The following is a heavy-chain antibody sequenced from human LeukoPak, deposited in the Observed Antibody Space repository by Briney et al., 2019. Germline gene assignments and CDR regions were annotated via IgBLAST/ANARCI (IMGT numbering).Heavy chain of an antibody. D-gene: IGHD5-24*01. CDR3: ARPRRDAYNYEGFDI. Sequence: GESLKISCKGSGYSFTSYWIGWVRQMPGKGLEWMGLIYPGDSDTRYSPSFQGQVTISADKSISTAYLQWSSLRASDTAMYYCARPRRDAYNYEGFDIWGQGTMVTVSS. CDR2: IYPGDSDT. V-gene: IGHV5-51*01. J-gene: IGHJ3*02. CDR1: GYSFTSYW.